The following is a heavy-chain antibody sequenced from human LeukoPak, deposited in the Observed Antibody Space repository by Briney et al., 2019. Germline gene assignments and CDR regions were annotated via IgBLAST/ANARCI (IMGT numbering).Heavy chain of an antibody. CDR1: GFTFSSYA. CDR3: SKDPDSSGYWTRGPFDY. V-gene: IGHV3-23*01. D-gene: IGHD3-22*01. CDR2: ISGSGGST. J-gene: IGHJ4*02. Sequence: GGSLRLSCAASGFTFSSYAMSWVRQAPAKGLEWVSAISGSGGSTYYADSVKGRLTISRDNSKNTLYLQMNSLRAEDTAVYYCSKDPDSSGYWTRGPFDYWGQGTLVTVSS.